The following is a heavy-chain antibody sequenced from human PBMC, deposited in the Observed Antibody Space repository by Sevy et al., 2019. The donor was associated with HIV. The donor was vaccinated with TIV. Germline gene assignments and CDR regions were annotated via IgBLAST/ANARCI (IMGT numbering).Heavy chain of an antibody. V-gene: IGHV3-48*03. CDR1: GFTFRSYE. Sequence: GGSLRLSCAASGFTFRSYEMNWVRQAPGKGLEWVSYISSSGSTIYYADSVKGRFTISRDNAKNSLYLQMNSLRAEDTAVYYCARQFMTWDAFDIWGQGTMVTVSS. CDR3: ARQFMTWDAFDI. CDR2: ISSSGSTI. J-gene: IGHJ3*02. D-gene: IGHD3-16*01.